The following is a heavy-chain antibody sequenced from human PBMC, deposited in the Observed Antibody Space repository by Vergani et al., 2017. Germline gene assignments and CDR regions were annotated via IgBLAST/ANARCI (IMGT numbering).Heavy chain of an antibody. CDR3: ARLKATTSQNFDY. J-gene: IGHJ4*02. CDR1: GGTFSSYT. CDR2: IIPILGIA. D-gene: IGHD5-12*01. V-gene: IGHV1-69*02. Sequence: QVQLVQSGAEVKKPGSSVKVSCKASGGTFSSYTISWVRQAPGQGLEWMGRIIPILGIANYAQKFQGRVTITADKSTSTAYMELGSLRSADTAVYYCARLKATTSQNFDYWGEGTLVTVSS.